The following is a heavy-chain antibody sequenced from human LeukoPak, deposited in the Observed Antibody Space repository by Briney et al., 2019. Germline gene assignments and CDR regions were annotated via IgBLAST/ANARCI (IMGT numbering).Heavy chain of an antibody. V-gene: IGHV1-69*05. CDR3: AGSVYSNYYYYYMDV. Sequence: LVKVSCKASGGTFSSYAISWVRQAPGQGLEWMGGIIPIFGTANYAQKFQGRVTITTDESTSTAYMELSSLRSEDTAVYYCAGSVYSNYYYYYMDVWGKGTTVTVSS. D-gene: IGHD4-11*01. CDR2: IIPIFGTA. J-gene: IGHJ6*03. CDR1: GGTFSSYA.